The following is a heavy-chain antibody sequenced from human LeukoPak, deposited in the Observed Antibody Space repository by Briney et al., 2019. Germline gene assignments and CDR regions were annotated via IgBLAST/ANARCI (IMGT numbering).Heavy chain of an antibody. CDR3: VREGYSTGQFDY. CDR1: GFIFSDYY. D-gene: IGHD2-8*02. Sequence: GGSMRLSCAASGFIFSDYYMTWIRQAPGKGLEWVSHISSSGSNIHHADSVKGRFTISRDNAKNSLYLQMNSLRAEDTAVYYCVREGYSTGQFDYWGQGTLVTVSS. V-gene: IGHV3-11*04. J-gene: IGHJ4*02. CDR2: ISSSGSNI.